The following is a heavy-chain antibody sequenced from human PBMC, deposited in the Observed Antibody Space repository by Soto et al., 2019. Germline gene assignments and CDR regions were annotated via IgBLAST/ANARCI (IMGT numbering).Heavy chain of an antibody. CDR2: INHSGST. J-gene: IGHJ4*02. V-gene: IGHV4-34*01. Sequence: QVQLQQWGAGLLKPSETLSLTCAVYGGSFSGYYWSWIRQPPGKGLEWIGEINHSGSTNYNPSLKRRVTKSEDPSKNQFSLKLSSVTAADTAVYYCARVLRDFWSGYYPDDWGQGTLATVAS. CDR1: GGSFSGYY. D-gene: IGHD3-3*01. CDR3: ARVLRDFWSGYYPDD.